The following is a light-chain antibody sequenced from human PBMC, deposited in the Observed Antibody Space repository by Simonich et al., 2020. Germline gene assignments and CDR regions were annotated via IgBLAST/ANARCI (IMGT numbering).Light chain of an antibody. Sequence: DIVMPHSPDSLAVSLGERATINCKSSQSVLYSSNNKNYLAWYQQKPGQPPKLLIYWASTRESGVPDRFSGSGSGTDFTLTISSLQAEDVAVYYGQQYYSTPFTFGPGTKVDIK. CDR2: WAS. J-gene: IGKJ3*01. V-gene: IGKV4-1*01. CDR1: QSVLYSSNNKNY. CDR3: QQYYSTPFT.